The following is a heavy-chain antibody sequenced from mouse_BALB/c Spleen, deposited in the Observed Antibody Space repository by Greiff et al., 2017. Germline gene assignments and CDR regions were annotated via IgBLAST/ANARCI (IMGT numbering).Heavy chain of an antibody. V-gene: IGHV5-6*01. Sequence: EVNVVESGGDLVKPGGSLKLSCAASGFTFSSYGMSWVRQTPDKRLEWVATISSGGSYTYYPDSVKGRFTISRDNAKNTLYLQMSSLKSEDTAMYYCARQGSYYAMDYWGQGTSDTVSS. CDR1: GFTFSSYG. CDR3: ARQGSYYAMDY. CDR2: ISSGGSYT. J-gene: IGHJ4*01.